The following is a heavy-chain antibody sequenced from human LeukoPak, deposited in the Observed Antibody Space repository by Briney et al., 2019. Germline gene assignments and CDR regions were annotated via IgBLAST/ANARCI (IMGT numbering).Heavy chain of an antibody. Sequence: GASVKVSCKASGYTFTGYYMHWVRQAPGQGLEWMGWINPNSGGTNYAQKFQGRVTMTRDTSISTAYMELSRLRSDDTAVYYCAGWGRYCSSTSCCHNWFDPWGQGTLVTVSS. J-gene: IGHJ5*02. D-gene: IGHD2-2*01. V-gene: IGHV1-2*02. CDR2: INPNSGGT. CDR1: GYTFTGYY. CDR3: AGWGRYCSSTSCCHNWFDP.